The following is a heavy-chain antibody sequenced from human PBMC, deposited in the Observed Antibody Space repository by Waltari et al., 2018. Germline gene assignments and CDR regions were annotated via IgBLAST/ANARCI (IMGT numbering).Heavy chain of an antibody. V-gene: IGHV4-34*01. J-gene: IGHJ4*02. D-gene: IGHD3-9*01. CDR3: ARDPRLGVDY. CDR1: GGSFSGYY. CDR2: INHSGST. Sequence: QVQLQPWGAGLLKPSETLSLTCAVYGGSFSGYYWSWIRQPPGKGLEWIGEINHSGSTNYNPSLKSRVTISVDTSKNQFSLKLSSVTAADTAVYYCARDPRLGVDYWGQGTLVTVSS.